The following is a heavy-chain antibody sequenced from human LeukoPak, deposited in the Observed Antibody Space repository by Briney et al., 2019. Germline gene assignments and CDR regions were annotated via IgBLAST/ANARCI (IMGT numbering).Heavy chain of an antibody. CDR2: IIPIFGTA. D-gene: IGHD1-26*01. CDR3: ARSPPMVGATYYDY. Sequence: ASVAVSCTASGGTFSSYAISWVRQAPGQGLEWMGGIIPIFGTANYAQKFRGRVTITADESTSTAYMELSSLRSEDTAVYYCARSPPMVGATYYDYWGQGTLVTVSS. CDR1: GGTFSSYA. V-gene: IGHV1-69*13. J-gene: IGHJ4*02.